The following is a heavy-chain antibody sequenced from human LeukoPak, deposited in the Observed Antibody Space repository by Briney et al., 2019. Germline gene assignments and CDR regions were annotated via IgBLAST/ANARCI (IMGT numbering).Heavy chain of an antibody. V-gene: IGHV3-23*01. Sequence: PGGSLRLSCAASGFTFSSYAMSWVRQAPGKGLEWVSAISGSGGSTYYADSVKGRFTISRDNSKNTLYLQMNSLRVEDTAVYYCARGGGREEPFDYWGQGTLVTVSS. J-gene: IGHJ4*02. CDR3: ARGGGREEPFDY. D-gene: IGHD2-15*01. CDR2: ISGSGGST. CDR1: GFTFSSYA.